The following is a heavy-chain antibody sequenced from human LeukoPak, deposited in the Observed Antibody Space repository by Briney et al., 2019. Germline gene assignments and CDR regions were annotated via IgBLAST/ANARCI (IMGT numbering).Heavy chain of an antibody. CDR1: GFTFSTYS. CDR3: ARDGGYSGYDADC. V-gene: IGHV3-48*01. D-gene: IGHD5-12*01. CDR2: ISDSSAM. Sequence: GGSLRLSCAASGFTFSTYSMKWVRQAPGKGLEWVSYISDSSAMYYADSVRGRFTISRENDKNSLFLQMNSLRAVDTAVYYCARDGGYSGYDADCWGQGTLVTVSS. J-gene: IGHJ4*02.